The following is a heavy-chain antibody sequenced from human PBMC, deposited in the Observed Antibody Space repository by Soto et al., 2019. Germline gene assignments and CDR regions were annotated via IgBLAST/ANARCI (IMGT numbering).Heavy chain of an antibody. Sequence: DSVKVSCKAPGYTFSTYALHWVRQAPGQGLEWMGWINGGNGHTRYSQKFKDRVTISRDTPASTAYMELSGLRSEDTAVYYCARGKGMEENYYYYGMDVWG. V-gene: IGHV1-3*01. CDR2: INGGNGHT. D-gene: IGHD1-1*01. CDR3: ARGKGMEENYYYYGMDV. CDR1: GYTFSTYA. J-gene: IGHJ6*02.